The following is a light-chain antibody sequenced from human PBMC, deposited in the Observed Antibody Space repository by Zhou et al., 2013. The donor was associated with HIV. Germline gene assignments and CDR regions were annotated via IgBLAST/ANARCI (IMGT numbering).Light chain of an antibody. CDR3: QQYGDTPET. J-gene: IGKJ1*01. V-gene: IGKV3-20*01. CDR1: HTVTSNY. CDR2: RAS. Sequence: EIVLTQSPGTLSLSPGERATLSCRASHTVTSNYLAWYQHKPGQAPRLLIYRASSRATAIPDRFSGSGSGTAFTLTISRLEPEDFAVYYCQQYGDTPETFGQGTKVEIK.